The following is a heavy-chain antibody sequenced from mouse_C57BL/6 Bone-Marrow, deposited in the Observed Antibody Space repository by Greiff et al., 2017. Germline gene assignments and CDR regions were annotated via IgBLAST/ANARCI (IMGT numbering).Heavy chain of an antibody. J-gene: IGHJ3*01. CDR3: ADGYPWFAY. CDR2: ISSGGSYT. Sequence: EVQLVESGGDLVKPGGSLKLSCAASGFTFSSYGMSWVRPTPDKRLEWVATISSGGSYTYYPDSVKGRFTISRDNAKNTLYLQMSSLKSEDTAMYYCADGYPWFAYWGQGTLVTVSA. CDR1: GFTFSSYG. V-gene: IGHV5-6*01. D-gene: IGHD2-3*01.